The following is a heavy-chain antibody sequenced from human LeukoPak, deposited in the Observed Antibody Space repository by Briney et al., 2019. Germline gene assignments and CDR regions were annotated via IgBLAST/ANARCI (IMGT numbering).Heavy chain of an antibody. V-gene: IGHV1-18*01. Sequence: ASVKVSCKASGYTFTSYGISWVRQAPGQGVEGMGWISAYNGNTNYAQKLQGRVTMTTDTSTSTAYMELRSLRSDDTAVYYCARVPLWFGDSDWFDPWGQGTLVTVSS. CDR3: ARVPLWFGDSDWFDP. D-gene: IGHD3-10*01. CDR2: ISAYNGNT. J-gene: IGHJ5*02. CDR1: GYTFTSYG.